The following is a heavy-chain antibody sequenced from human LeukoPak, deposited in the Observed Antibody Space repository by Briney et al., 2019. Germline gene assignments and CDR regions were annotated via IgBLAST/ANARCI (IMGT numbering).Heavy chain of an antibody. CDR2: IYHSGGT. V-gene: IGHV4-38-2*02. D-gene: IGHD3-3*01. CDR1: GYSISSGYY. CDR3: ARGNTIFGVVPV. Sequence: SETLSLTCTVSGYSISSGYYWGWIRQPPGKGLEWIGSIYHSGGTYYNPSLKSRVTISVDTSKNQFSLKLSSVTAADTAVYYCARGNTIFGVVPVWGQGTLVTVSS. J-gene: IGHJ4*02.